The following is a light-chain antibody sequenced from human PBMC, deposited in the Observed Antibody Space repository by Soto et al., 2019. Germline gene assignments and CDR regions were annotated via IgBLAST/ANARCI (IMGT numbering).Light chain of an antibody. CDR3: QHYNTWPALYT. CDR2: GAS. V-gene: IGKV3-15*01. CDR1: QSVSSN. J-gene: IGKJ2*01. Sequence: EIVMTQSPATLSVSPGERATLSCRASQSVSSNLAWYQQKPGQAPRLLIYGASTRATGIPARFSGSGSGTGFTLTISSLQSEDFAVYYCQHYNTWPALYTFGQGTKLEIK.